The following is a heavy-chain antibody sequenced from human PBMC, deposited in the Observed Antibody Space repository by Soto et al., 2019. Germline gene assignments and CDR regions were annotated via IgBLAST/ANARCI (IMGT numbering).Heavy chain of an antibody. J-gene: IGHJ4*02. D-gene: IGHD6-6*01. V-gene: IGHV3-30*18. CDR2: ISYDGSNK. Sequence: LRLSCAASGFTFSSYGMHWVRQAPGKGLEWVAVISYDGSNKYYADSVKGRFTISRDNSKNTLYLQMNSLRAEDTAVYYCAKDRRYSSSSSDYWGQGTLVTVSS. CDR3: AKDRRYSSSSSDY. CDR1: GFTFSSYG.